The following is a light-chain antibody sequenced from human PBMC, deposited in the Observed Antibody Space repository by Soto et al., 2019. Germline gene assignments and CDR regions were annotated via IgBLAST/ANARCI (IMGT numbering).Light chain of an antibody. CDR2: DVS. CDR1: SSDVGSYNR. CDR3: TSYTPSSTYV. V-gene: IGLV2-18*02. J-gene: IGLJ1*01. Sequence: QSVLTQPPSVSGSPGQSVAISCTGTSSDVGSYNRVSWYQQPPGTAPKLMIYDVSNRPSGVPDRFSGSKSGNTASLTISGLQAEDEADYYCTSYTPSSTYVFGTGTQLTVL.